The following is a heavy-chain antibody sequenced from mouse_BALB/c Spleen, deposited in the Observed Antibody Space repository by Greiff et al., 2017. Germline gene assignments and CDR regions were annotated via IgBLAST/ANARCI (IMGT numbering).Heavy chain of an antibody. CDR3: AREGTIGTAAWFAY. Sequence: DVMLVESGGGLVKPGGSLKLSCAASGFTFSDYYMYWVRQTPEKRLEWVGTISDGGSYTYYPDSVKGRFTISRDNAKNNLYLQMSSLTSEDTAMYYCAREGTIGTAAWFAYWGQGTLVTVSA. V-gene: IGHV5-4*02. CDR1: GFTFSDYY. D-gene: IGHD2-14*01. J-gene: IGHJ3*01. CDR2: ISDGGSYT.